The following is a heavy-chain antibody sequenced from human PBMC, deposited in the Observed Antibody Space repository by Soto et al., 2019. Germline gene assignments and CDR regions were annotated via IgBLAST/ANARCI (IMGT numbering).Heavy chain of an antibody. CDR2: ISSSSSYI. CDR1: GFTFSSYS. D-gene: IGHD3-10*01. V-gene: IGHV3-21*01. Sequence: EVQLVESGGGLVKPGGSLRLSCAASGFTFSSYSMNWVRQAPGKGLEWVSSISSSSSYIYYADSVKGRFTISRDNAKNSLYLQMNSLRAEDTAVYYCARDAGSGSLLHSWYFDLWGRGTLVTVSS. J-gene: IGHJ2*01. CDR3: ARDAGSGSLLHSWYFDL.